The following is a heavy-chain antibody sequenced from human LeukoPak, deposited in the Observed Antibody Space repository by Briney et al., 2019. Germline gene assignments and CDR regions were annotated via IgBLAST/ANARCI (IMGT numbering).Heavy chain of an antibody. CDR3: ARHGYSSGWGNEYFQH. J-gene: IGHJ1*01. Sequence: PSETLSLTCTVSGGSISSYYWSWIRQPPGKGLEWIGYIYYSGSTNYNPSLKSRVTISVDTSKNQFSLKLSSVTAADTAAYYCARHGYSSGWGNEYFQHWGQGTLVTVSS. V-gene: IGHV4-59*08. D-gene: IGHD6-19*01. CDR2: IYYSGST. CDR1: GGSISSYY.